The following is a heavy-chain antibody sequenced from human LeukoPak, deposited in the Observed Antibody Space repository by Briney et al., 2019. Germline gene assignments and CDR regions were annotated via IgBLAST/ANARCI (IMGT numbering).Heavy chain of an antibody. Sequence: SETLSLTCTVSGGSISSYYWSWIRQPRGNGLGWIGSIYYSGSTNYNPSLKSRVTILVDTSKNQFSLQLSSVTAADTAVYYCGRGGQWLDWFDPWGQGTLVTVSS. J-gene: IGHJ5*02. D-gene: IGHD6-19*01. CDR2: IYYSGST. CDR1: GGSISSYY. CDR3: GRGGQWLDWFDP. V-gene: IGHV4-59*01.